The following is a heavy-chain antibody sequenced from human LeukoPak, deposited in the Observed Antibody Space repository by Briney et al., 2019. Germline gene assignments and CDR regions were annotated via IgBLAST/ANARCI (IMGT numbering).Heavy chain of an antibody. CDR1: GFTFSSYW. CDR2: INQDGSEK. J-gene: IGHJ6*02. Sequence: GGSLRLSCAASGFTFSSYWMSWVRQAPGKGLEWVADINQDGSEKYYVDSVKGRFTISRDNAKNSLYLKMNSLRAEDTAVYYCARDDSRDGYNTHYYGMDVWGQGTTVTVSS. D-gene: IGHD5-24*01. V-gene: IGHV3-7*01. CDR3: ARDDSRDGYNTHYYGMDV.